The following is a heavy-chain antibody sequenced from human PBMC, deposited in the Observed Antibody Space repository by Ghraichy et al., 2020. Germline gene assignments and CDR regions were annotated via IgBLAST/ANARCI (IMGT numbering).Heavy chain of an antibody. V-gene: IGHV4-34*01. CDR1: GGSFSGNY. Sequence: SETLSLTCAVYGGSFSGNYWSWIRQPPGKGLEWIGEINHSVSTNYNPSLKSRVTISVDTSKKQFSLKLSSVTAADTAVYYCARVLFLEWWGSMDVWGKGTTVTVSS. J-gene: IGHJ6*03. D-gene: IGHD3-3*01. CDR2: INHSVST. CDR3: ARVLFLEWWGSMDV.